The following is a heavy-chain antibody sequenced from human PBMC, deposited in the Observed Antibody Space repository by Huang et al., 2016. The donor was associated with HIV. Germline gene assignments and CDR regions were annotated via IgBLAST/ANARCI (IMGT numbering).Heavy chain of an antibody. V-gene: IGHV3-21*02. Sequence: DVQLVESGGGLVKPGGSLRLSCAASDFTFSGYNMIWVRQAPGKGLEGVACISYSGSNIYYADSVKGRFTISRDNAKNSVFLQMNSLRAEDTALYYCARAVQSTLRGFDVWGRGTLVTVSS. CDR3: ARAVQSTLRGFDV. CDR1: DFTFSGYN. D-gene: IGHD2-2*01. CDR2: ISYSGSNI. J-gene: IGHJ3*01.